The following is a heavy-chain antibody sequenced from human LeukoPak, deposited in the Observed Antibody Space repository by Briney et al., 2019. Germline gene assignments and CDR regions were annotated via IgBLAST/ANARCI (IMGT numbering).Heavy chain of an antibody. CDR3: AKAHDSSGYILRDSDY. J-gene: IGHJ4*02. V-gene: IGHV3-23*01. Sequence: GGSLRLSCAASGFSFSNYAMSWVRQAPGKGLKWVSGLLSSGASTYYADSVKGRFTISRDNSKNTLFLQMDSLRDDDTAVYYCAKAHDSSGYILRDSDYWGQGTLVTVSS. CDR1: GFSFSNYA. D-gene: IGHD3-22*01. CDR2: LLSSGAST.